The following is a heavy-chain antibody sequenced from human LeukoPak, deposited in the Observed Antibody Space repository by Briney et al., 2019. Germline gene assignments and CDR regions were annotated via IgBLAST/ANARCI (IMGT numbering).Heavy chain of an antibody. V-gene: IGHV1-24*01. CDR3: ATVRVMTRPPWYSGSYAGRYYFDY. D-gene: IGHD1-26*01. CDR1: GYTFTSYY. Sequence: ASVEVSCKASGYTFTSYYMHWVRQAPGQGLEWMGGFDPEDGETIYAQKFQGRVTMTEDTSTDTAYMELSSLRSEDTAVYYCATVRVMTRPPWYSGSYAGRYYFDYWGQGTLVTVSS. J-gene: IGHJ4*02. CDR2: FDPEDGET.